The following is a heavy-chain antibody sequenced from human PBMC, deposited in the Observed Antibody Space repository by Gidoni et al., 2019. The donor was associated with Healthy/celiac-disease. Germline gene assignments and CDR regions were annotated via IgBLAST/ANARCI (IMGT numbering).Heavy chain of an antibody. CDR3: ARVSSSGYYFDY. Sequence: VQLLESGGGVLRPGRSLRLSCAASGFTVSSEGMHWVRQAPGKGLEWVAVISYDGSNKYYADSVKGRFTISRDNSKNTLYLQMNSLRAEDTAVYYCARVSSSGYYFDYWGQGTLVTVSS. CDR1: GFTVSSEG. CDR2: ISYDGSNK. J-gene: IGHJ4*02. D-gene: IGHD3-22*01. V-gene: IGHV3-30*19.